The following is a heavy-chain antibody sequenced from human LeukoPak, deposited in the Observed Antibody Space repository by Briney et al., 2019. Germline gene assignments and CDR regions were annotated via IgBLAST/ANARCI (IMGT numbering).Heavy chain of an antibody. D-gene: IGHD3-3*01. Sequence: PSETLSLTCAVYGGSFSGYYWSWLRQPPGKGLEWIGEINHSGSTNYNPSLKSRVTISVDTSKNQFSLKLSSVTAADTAVYYCARSRSTGFWRGDWFDPWGQGTLVTVSA. J-gene: IGHJ5*02. CDR2: INHSGST. CDR3: ARSRSTGFWRGDWFDP. CDR1: GGSFSGYY. V-gene: IGHV4-34*01.